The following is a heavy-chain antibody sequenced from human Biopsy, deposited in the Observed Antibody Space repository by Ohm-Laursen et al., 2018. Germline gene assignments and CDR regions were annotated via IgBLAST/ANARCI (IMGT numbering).Heavy chain of an antibody. CDR2: ISWNSGSV. CDR3: AKASGYSSGWPIDY. J-gene: IGHJ4*02. Sequence: SLRLSCAASGFTFENYAMNSVRQAPGKGLEWVSGISWNSGSVVYADSVKGRFTISRDNAKNSLYLQMHSLRAEDTAFYYCAKASGYSSGWPIDYWGQGNLVTVSS. CDR1: GFTFENYA. V-gene: IGHV3-9*01. D-gene: IGHD6-19*01.